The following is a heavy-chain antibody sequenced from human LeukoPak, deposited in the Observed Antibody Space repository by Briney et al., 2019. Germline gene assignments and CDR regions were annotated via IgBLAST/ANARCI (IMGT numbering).Heavy chain of an antibody. CDR2: INHSGNP. V-gene: IGHV4-34*01. Sequence: SETLSLTCAVYGGPFSGYYWSWLRQPPGKGLEGLGEINHSGNPNYNPSLKSPVPISVKTSQNQFSLKLSPAASADHAVYYCATARVIAVAGIWRGVMDVWGKGTTVTVSS. D-gene: IGHD6-19*01. CDR1: GGPFSGYY. J-gene: IGHJ6*03. CDR3: ATARVIAVAGIWRGVMDV.